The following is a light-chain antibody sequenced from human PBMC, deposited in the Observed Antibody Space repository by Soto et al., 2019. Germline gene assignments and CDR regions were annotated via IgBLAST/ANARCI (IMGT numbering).Light chain of an antibody. J-gene: IGKJ2*01. CDR2: DAS. CDR3: QQYNSYPYT. Sequence: DIRMTQSPSTLSASVGDRVTITCRASQSISSWLAWYQQKPGKAPKLLIYDASSLESGVPSRFSGSGSGTEFTLTISSLQPDDFATYNCQQYNSYPYTFGQGTKLEI. V-gene: IGKV1-5*01. CDR1: QSISSW.